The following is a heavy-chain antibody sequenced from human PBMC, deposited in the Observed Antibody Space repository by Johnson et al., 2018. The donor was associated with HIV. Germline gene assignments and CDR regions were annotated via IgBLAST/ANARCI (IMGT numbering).Heavy chain of an antibody. D-gene: IGHD2-15*01. CDR1: GLTLNMYW. CDR3: ARDLGCSGGSCHDDAFDI. Sequence: VQLVESGGGLVQPGGSLRLSCVGSGLTLNMYWMSWVRQAPGKGLEWVANIKQDGSGQYYVDSVTGRFTISRDNAKNSLYLQMNSLRAEDTAVFSCARDLGCSGGSCHDDAFDIWGQGTMVTVSS. J-gene: IGHJ3*02. V-gene: IGHV3-7*01. CDR2: IKQDGSGQ.